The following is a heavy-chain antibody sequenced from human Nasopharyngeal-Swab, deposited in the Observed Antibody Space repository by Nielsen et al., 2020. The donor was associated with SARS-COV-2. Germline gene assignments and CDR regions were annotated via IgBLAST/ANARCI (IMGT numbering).Heavy chain of an antibody. CDR3: ASIAARRDRNYYGTDV. J-gene: IGHJ6*02. Sequence: ASVKVSCKASGYTFTHYYRHWVRQAPGQGLEWMGMIDPSGGSTSYAQKFQGRVIMTRDTSTATVYMELSSLRSEDTAVYFCASIAARRDRNYYGTDVWGQGTTVTVSS. CDR1: GYTFTHYY. D-gene: IGHD6-6*01. CDR2: IDPSGGST. V-gene: IGHV1-46*01.